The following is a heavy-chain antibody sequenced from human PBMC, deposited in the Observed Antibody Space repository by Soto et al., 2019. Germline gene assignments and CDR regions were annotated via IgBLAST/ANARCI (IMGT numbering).Heavy chain of an antibody. CDR3: ARGHSAPDH. J-gene: IGHJ4*02. CDR1: GFTFGTYW. V-gene: IGHV3-7*01. CDR2: IMQDGSEK. Sequence: EVQLVESGGGLVQPGGSLRLSCTASGFTFGTYWMSWVRQAPGKGLEWVANIMQDGSEKQYVDSVEGRFTISRDNAKRSLYLQMNGLRAEDTAVYYCARGHSAPDHWGQGTLVTVSS.